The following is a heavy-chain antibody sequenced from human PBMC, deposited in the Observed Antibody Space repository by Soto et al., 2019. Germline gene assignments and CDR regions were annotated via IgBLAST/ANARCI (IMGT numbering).Heavy chain of an antibody. CDR1: GGTFGSYV. V-gene: IGHV1-69*13. CDR2: IIPIFGTA. D-gene: IGHD5-18*01. Sequence: SVKVSCKASGGTFGSYVITWVRQAPGQGLEWMGGIIPIFGTANYAQKFQGRATLNADESTSTAYMELSSLRSEDTAVYYCARGLYSYGTYYFDYWGQGTLVTVSS. CDR3: ARGLYSYGTYYFDY. J-gene: IGHJ4*02.